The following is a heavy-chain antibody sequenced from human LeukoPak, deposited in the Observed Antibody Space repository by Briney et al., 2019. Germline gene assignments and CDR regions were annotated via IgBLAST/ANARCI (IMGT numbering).Heavy chain of an antibody. CDR1: GFIFSYHD. Sequence: GGSLRLSCAASGFIFSYHDMHCVRQAPGKGLEFVSSIGAAGAHTFYADSVKGRFTISRDNFQSTMYLQMDGLRPEDSAVYYCARELGGTKTGGFDIWGQGTVVTVSS. CDR2: IGAAGAHT. V-gene: IGHV3-64*02. J-gene: IGHJ3*02. D-gene: IGHD1-14*01. CDR3: ARELGGTKTGGFDI.